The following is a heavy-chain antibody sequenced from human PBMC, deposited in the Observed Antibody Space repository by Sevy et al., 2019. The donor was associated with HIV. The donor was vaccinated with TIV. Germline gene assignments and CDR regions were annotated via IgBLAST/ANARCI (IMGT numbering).Heavy chain of an antibody. V-gene: IGHV3-21*01. CDR2: ISFSSNYM. Sequence: GGSLRLSCVASGFTFSSSSMNWVRQAPGKGLEWVSSISFSSNYMYYADSVKGRFTFSRDNAKNSLFLQMNSLRAEDTAVYYCARDETWDAFDIWGQGTMVTVS. CDR3: ARDETWDAFDI. CDR1: GFTFSSSS. J-gene: IGHJ3*02.